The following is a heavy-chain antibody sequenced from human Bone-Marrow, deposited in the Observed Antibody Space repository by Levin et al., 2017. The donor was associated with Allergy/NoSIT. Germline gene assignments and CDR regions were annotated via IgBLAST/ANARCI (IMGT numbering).Heavy chain of an antibody. Sequence: PSETLSLTCTVSGASIRSGAYYWSWVRQPPGQGLEWIGYIYYNGSTYFNPSLKSRVSISVDTSKNQFSLKLSSVTAADTAHYDCAGVLAGFDGSAMAYDYWGRGSLVTVSS. D-gene: IGHD3-10*01. V-gene: IGHV4-31*03. J-gene: IGHJ4*02. CDR2: IYYNGST. CDR3: AGVLAGFDGSAMAYDY. CDR1: GASIRSGAYY.